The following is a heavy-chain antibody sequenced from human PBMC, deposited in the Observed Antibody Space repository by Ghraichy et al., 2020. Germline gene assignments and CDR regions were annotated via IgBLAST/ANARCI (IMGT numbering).Heavy chain of an antibody. V-gene: IGHV1-69*13. CDR3: ARGGYYDSSGYYPPDYYYYGMDV. J-gene: IGHJ6*02. Sequence: SVKVSCKASGGTFSSYAISWVRQAPGQGLEWMGGIIHIFGTANYAQKFQGRVTITADESTSTAYMELSSLRSEDTAVYYCARGGYYDSSGYYPPDYYYYGMDVWGQGTTVTVSS. D-gene: IGHD3-22*01. CDR1: GGTFSSYA. CDR2: IIHIFGTA.